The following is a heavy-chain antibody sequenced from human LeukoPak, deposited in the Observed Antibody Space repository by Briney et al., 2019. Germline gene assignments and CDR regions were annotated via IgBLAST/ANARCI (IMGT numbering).Heavy chain of an antibody. CDR1: GFTFSSYS. Sequence: PGGSLRLSCAASGFTFSSYSMNWVRQAPGKGLEWVSFISSSSSYIYYADSVKGRFTISRDNAKNSLYLQMNSLRAEDTAVYYCARGLPTLGVYYGMDVWGQGTTVTVSS. V-gene: IGHV3-21*01. CDR3: ARGLPTLGVYYGMDV. J-gene: IGHJ6*02. CDR2: ISSSSSYI.